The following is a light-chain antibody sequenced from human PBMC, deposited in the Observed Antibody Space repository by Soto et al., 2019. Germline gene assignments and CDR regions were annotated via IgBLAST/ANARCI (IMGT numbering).Light chain of an antibody. J-gene: IGKJ1*01. CDR3: QQYNSYSRK. CDR1: QSISSY. Sequence: DIQMTQSPSSLSASVGDRVTITCRASQSISSYLNWYQQKPGKAPKLLIYAASSLQSGVPSRFSGSGSGTEFTLTISSLQPDDFASYHCQQYNSYSRKFGQGTKVDIK. CDR2: AAS. V-gene: IGKV1-39*01.